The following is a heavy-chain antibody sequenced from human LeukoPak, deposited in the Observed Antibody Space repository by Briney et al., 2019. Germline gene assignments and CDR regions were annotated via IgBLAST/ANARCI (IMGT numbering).Heavy chain of an antibody. CDR2: ISYDGSNK. Sequence: PGGSLRLSCAASGFTFSSYGMHWVRQAPGKGLEWVAVISYDGSNKYYADSVKGRFTISRDNSKNTLYLQMNSLRAEDTAVYYCAKDTGIAAAGSDYWGQGTLVTVSS. CDR3: AKDTGIAAAGSDY. D-gene: IGHD6-13*01. CDR1: GFTFSSYG. J-gene: IGHJ4*02. V-gene: IGHV3-30*18.